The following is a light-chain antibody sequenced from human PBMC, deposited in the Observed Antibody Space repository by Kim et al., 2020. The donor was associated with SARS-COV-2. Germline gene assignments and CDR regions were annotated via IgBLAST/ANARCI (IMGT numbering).Light chain of an antibody. J-gene: IGLJ1*01. Sequence: QSALTQPASVSGSPGQSITISCTGTSSDVGGYNYVSWYQQHPGKAPKLMIYDVSKRPSGVSNRFSGSKSGNTASLTISWVQAEDEADYYCSSYTSSSNYVFGTGTKVTVL. CDR1: SSDVGGYNY. V-gene: IGLV2-14*01. CDR3: SSYTSSSNYV. CDR2: DVS.